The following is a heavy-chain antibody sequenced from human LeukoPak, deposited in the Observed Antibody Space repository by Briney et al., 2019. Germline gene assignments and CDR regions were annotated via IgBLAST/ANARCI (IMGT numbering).Heavy chain of an antibody. V-gene: IGHV3-9*01. CDR3: AKAPGEQWLEIDY. Sequence: PGGSLRLSCAASGFTVSSNYMSWVRQAPGKGLEWVSGISWNSGSIGYADSVKGRFTISRDNAKNSLYLQMNSLRAEDTALYYCAKAPGEQWLEIDYWGQGTLVTVSS. J-gene: IGHJ4*02. D-gene: IGHD6-19*01. CDR2: ISWNSGSI. CDR1: GFTVSSNY.